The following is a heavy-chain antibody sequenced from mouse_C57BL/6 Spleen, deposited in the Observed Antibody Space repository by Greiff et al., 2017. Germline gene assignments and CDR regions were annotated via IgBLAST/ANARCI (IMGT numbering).Heavy chain of an antibody. J-gene: IGHJ3*01. CDR3: TRIDGSICWFAV. CDR1: GYTFTDYE. D-gene: IGHD1-1*01. CDR2: IDPETGGT. V-gene: IGHV1-15*01. Sequence: QVQLMESGAELVRPGASVTLSCKASGYTFTDYEMHWVKQTPVHGLEWIGAIDPETGGTAYNQQFKGKALLTADKSSSTACMELRTQSSAVSAGYCGTRIDGSICWFAVWGPGTLVTVSA.